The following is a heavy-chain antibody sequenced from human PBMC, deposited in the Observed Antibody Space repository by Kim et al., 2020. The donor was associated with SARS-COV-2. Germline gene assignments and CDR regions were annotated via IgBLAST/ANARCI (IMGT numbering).Heavy chain of an antibody. Sequence: GGSLRLSCAASGFTFSSYAMTWVRQAPGKGLEWVSGISASGHSTYYADSVKGRFTISRDNFKNTLYLQMNSLRADDTAVYYCAKWATVMVTAAEIDYWGQGTLVTVSS. J-gene: IGHJ4*02. D-gene: IGHD5-18*01. CDR3: AKWATVMVTAAEIDY. CDR1: GFTFSSYA. CDR2: ISASGHST. V-gene: IGHV3-23*01.